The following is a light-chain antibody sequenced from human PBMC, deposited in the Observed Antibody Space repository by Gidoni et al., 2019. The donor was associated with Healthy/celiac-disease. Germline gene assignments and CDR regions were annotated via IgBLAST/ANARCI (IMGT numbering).Light chain of an antibody. Sequence: SSEPTQHPALPVSLGQTVRITCQGDSLRSYYASWYQQKPGQAPVLVIYGKNNRPSGIPDRFSGSSSGNSASLTISVDQAEDEADYYCSTRDSSGNHVVFGGGTKLTVL. CDR3: STRDSSGNHVV. CDR2: GKN. V-gene: IGLV3-19*01. J-gene: IGLJ2*01. CDR1: SLRSYY.